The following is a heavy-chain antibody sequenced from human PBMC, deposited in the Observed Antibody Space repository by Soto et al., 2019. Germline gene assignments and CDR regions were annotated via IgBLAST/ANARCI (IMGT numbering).Heavy chain of an antibody. CDR2: INGRSNYV. Sequence: GGSLRLSCVFSGFTFSTYTMNWVRQAPGKGLEWVSSINGRSNYVYYADSVKGRFTIARDNAKNSLYLQMNRLRAEDTAIYYCAREDGVVGSSSAFDPCGLGTLVTVSS. D-gene: IGHD1-26*01. V-gene: IGHV3-21*01. CDR1: GFTFSTYT. CDR3: AREDGVVGSSSAFDP. J-gene: IGHJ5*02.